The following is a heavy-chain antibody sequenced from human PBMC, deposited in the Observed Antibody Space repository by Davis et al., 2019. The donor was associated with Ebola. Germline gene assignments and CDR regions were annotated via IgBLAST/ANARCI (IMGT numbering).Heavy chain of an antibody. CDR3: ARSGLSFGVVKYHYGMDV. V-gene: IGHV4-39*07. CDR2: IYYSGTT. J-gene: IGHJ6*04. D-gene: IGHD3-3*01. Sequence: MPSETLPLTCTVSGASITTSGHYWGWIRQPPGKGLEWIGNIYYSGTTYYNPSLKSRVTISVDTSKNQFSLKLSSVTAADTAVYYCARSGLSFGVVKYHYGMDVWGKGTTVTVSS. CDR1: GASITTSGHY.